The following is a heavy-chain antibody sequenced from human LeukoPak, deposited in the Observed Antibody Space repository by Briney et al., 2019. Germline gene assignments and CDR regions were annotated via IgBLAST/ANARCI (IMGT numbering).Heavy chain of an antibody. Sequence: GGSLRLSCAASRFPFSNHAMSWVRQPPGKGLEWVSAISNGNTYYADSVRGRFTISRDDSKNMVYLQMNSLRDEDTALYYCVREAGYCASVCLKSNWFDPWGQGTLVTVSS. V-gene: IGHV3-23*01. J-gene: IGHJ5*02. CDR2: ISNGNT. CDR1: RFPFSNHA. CDR3: VREAGYCASVCLKSNWFDP. D-gene: IGHD2-21*02.